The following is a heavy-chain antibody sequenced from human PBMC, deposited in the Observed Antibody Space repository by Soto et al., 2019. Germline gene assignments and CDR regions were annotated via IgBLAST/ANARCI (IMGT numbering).Heavy chain of an antibody. V-gene: IGHV1-46*01. CDR2: INASGGST. J-gene: IGHJ4*02. CDR3: ARDYGEATPYDY. D-gene: IGHD5-12*01. CDR1: GYTFTSYY. Sequence: ASVKVSCKASGYTFTSYYMHWVRQAPGQGLEWMGIINASGGSTSYAQKLQGRVTMTTDTSTSTAYMELRSLRSDDTAVYYCARDYGEATPYDYWGQGTLVTVSS.